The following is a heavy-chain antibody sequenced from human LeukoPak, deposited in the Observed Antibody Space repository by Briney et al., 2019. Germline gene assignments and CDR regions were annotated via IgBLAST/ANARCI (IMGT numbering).Heavy chain of an antibody. CDR2: ISGSGSKI. J-gene: IGHJ5*02. CDR1: GFTFSSYA. CDR3: AKDSGPNWGSDWFDP. V-gene: IGHV3-23*01. D-gene: IGHD7-27*01. Sequence: GGSLRLSCAASGFTFSSYAISWVRQAPGKGLEWVSAISGSGSKIYYADFAKGRFTISRDNAKNTVYMQMNSLRAEDTALYYCAKDSGPNWGSDWFDPWGQGTLVTVPS.